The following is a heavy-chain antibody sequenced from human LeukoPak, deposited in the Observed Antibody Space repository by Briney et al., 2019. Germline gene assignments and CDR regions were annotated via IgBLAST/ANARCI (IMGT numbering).Heavy chain of an antibody. J-gene: IGHJ6*02. Sequence: PSETLSLTCIVSGGSISSYDWSWIRQPPGKGLEWIGDIYNSGSTNYNPSLKSRVTMSLDTSKKQFSLKVTSVTAADTAVYYCARGRSEIYYGMDVWGQGTTVTVSS. D-gene: IGHD4-17*01. V-gene: IGHV4-59*12. CDR3: ARGRSEIYYGMDV. CDR1: GGSISSYD. CDR2: IYNSGST.